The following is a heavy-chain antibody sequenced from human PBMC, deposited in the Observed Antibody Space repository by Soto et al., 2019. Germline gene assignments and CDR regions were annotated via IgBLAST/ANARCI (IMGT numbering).Heavy chain of an antibody. D-gene: IGHD4-17*01. V-gene: IGHV4-30-2*01. J-gene: IGHJ4*02. Sequence: SETLSLTCAVSGGSISSGGYSWSWIRQPPGKGLEWIGYIYHSGSTYYNPSLKSRVTISVDRSKNQFSLKLSSVTAADTAVYYCARGYGGGSNYFDYWGQGTLVTVSS. CDR2: IYHSGST. CDR3: ARGYGGGSNYFDY. CDR1: GGSISSGGYS.